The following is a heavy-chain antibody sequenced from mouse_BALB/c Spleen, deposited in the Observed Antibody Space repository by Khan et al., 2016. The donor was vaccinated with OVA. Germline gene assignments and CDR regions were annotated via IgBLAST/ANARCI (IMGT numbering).Heavy chain of an antibody. CDR2: ISYSDST. D-gene: IGHD1-1*01. J-gene: IGHJ2*01. CDR3: ARGNYYGYYFDY. CDR1: GYSITSNYA. Sequence: EVQLVESGPGLVKPSQSLSLTCTVTGYSITSNYAWNWIRQFPGNKLEWMGYISYSDSTSYNPSLKSRISITRDTSQNQFFLQLNSVNTEDTATYYCARGNYYGYYFDYWGQGTTLTVSS. V-gene: IGHV3-2*02.